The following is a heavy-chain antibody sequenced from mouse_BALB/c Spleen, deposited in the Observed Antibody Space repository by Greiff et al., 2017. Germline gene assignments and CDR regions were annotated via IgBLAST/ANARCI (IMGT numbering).Heavy chain of an antibody. Sequence: EVQVVESGGGLVQPGGSRKLSCAASGFTFSSFGMHWVRQAPEKGLEWVAYISSGSSTIYYADTVKGRFTISRDNPKNTLFLQMTSLRSEDTAMYYCARYGYEGSYWYFDVWGAGTTVTVSS. CDR2: ISSGSSTI. V-gene: IGHV5-17*02. J-gene: IGHJ1*01. CDR1: GFTFSSFG. D-gene: IGHD2-14*01. CDR3: ARYGYEGSYWYFDV.